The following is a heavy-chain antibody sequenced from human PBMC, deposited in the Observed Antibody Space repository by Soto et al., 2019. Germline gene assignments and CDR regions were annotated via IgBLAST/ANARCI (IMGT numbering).Heavy chain of an antibody. J-gene: IGHJ5*02. CDR3: ARDSPRKWPGDWFDP. CDR2: IYYSGST. D-gene: IGHD5-12*01. V-gene: IGHV4-59*12. Sequence: SETLSLTCTVSGGSISSYYWSWIRQPPGKGLEWIGYIYYSGSTNYNPSLKSRVTISVDTSKNQFSLKLSSVTAADTAVYYCARDSPRKWPGDWFDPWGQGTLVTVSS. CDR1: GGSISSYY.